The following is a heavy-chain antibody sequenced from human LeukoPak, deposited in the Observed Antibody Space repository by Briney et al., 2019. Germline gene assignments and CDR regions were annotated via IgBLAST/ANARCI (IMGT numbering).Heavy chain of an antibody. CDR3: ARQGYGDYGGNYYGMDV. V-gene: IGHV4-34*01. CDR2: INHSGST. CDR1: GGSFSGYY. Sequence: SETLSLTCAVYGGSFSGYYWSWIRQPPGKGLEWIGEINHSGSTNYNPSLKSRVTISVDTSKNQFSLKLSSVTAADTAVYYCARQGYGDYGGNYYGMDVWGQGTTVTVSS. D-gene: IGHD4-17*01. J-gene: IGHJ6*02.